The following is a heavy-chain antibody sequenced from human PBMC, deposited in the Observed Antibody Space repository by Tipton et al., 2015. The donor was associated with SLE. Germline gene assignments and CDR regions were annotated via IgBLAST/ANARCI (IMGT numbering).Heavy chain of an antibody. CDR1: GGSFSGYY. Sequence: TLSLTCAVYGGSFSGYYWSWIRQSPGKGLEWIGEISHSGSPNYNPSLKSRVTISVATSKNQFSLTLSSVTAADTAVYYCARRSIAAVGTGGFFDYWGQGTLVTVSS. CDR3: ARRSIAAVGTGGFFDY. V-gene: IGHV4-34*01. J-gene: IGHJ4*02. CDR2: ISHSGSP. D-gene: IGHD6-13*01.